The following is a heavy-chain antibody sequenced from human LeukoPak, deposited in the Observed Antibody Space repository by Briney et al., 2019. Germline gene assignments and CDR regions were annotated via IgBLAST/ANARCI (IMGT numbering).Heavy chain of an antibody. J-gene: IGHJ4*02. CDR2: IYYSGST. CDR1: GGSISSSSYY. CDR3: ARGGWSNDI. D-gene: IGHD6-19*01. V-gene: IGHV4-39*07. Sequence: SETLSLTCTVSGGSISSSSYYWGWIRQPPGKGLEWIGSIYYSGSTYYNPSLKSRVTISVDTSKNQFSLKLSSVTAADTALYYCARGGWSNDIWGQGTVVTVSS.